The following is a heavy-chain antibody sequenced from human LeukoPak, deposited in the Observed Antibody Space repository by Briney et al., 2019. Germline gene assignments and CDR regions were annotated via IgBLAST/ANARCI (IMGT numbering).Heavy chain of an antibody. Sequence: PGGSLRLSCAASGFTVSSNYMTWVRQAPGKGLEWVANINPYGSDTYYADSVKGRFTISRDNAENSLYLQMNSLRAEDTAVYYCTRVRVVVPSAFDYCDFWGQGTPVTVSS. CDR1: GFTVSSNY. J-gene: IGHJ4*02. D-gene: IGHD2-2*01. CDR3: TRVRVVVPSAFDYCDF. V-gene: IGHV3-7*01. CDR2: INPYGSDT.